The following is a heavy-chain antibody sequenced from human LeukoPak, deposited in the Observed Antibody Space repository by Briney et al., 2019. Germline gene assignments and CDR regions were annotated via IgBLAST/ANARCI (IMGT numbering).Heavy chain of an antibody. D-gene: IGHD1-26*01. J-gene: IGHJ4*02. CDR2: INQGGNDK. Sequence: PGGSLRLSCAASGFIFSSRWMSWVRQAPGKGLEWVASINQGGNDKRHADSVRGRFTISRDNAKTSLYLQMNSLRADDTAVYYCARGGGSYDYWGQGTLVTVSS. CDR1: GFIFSSRW. V-gene: IGHV3-7*01. CDR3: ARGGGSYDY.